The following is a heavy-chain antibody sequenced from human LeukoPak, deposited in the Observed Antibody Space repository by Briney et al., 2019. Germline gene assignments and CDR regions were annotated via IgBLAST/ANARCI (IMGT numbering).Heavy chain of an antibody. J-gene: IGHJ6*03. D-gene: IGHD3-22*01. V-gene: IGHV4-59*01. CDR3: ARSSEGRYYYDSSGYSYYYYYMDV. Sequence: SEALSLTCTVSGGSINNYYWSWIRQPPGKGLEWIGYIYYSGSTYYNPSLKSRVTISVDTSKNQFSLKLNSVTAADTAVYYCARSSEGRYYYDSSGYSYYYYYMDVWGKGTTVTISS. CDR1: GGSINNYY. CDR2: IYYSGST.